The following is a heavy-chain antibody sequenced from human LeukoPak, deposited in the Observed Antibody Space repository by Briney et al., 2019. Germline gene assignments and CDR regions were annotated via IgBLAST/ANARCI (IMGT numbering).Heavy chain of an antibody. Sequence: PGGSLRLSCAASGFTFSSYWMSWVRQAPGKGLEWVANIRQDGSDKYYVDSVKGRFTISGDNAKNSLYLQMNSLRVEDTAVYYCARDWSPYDYWGQGTLVTVSS. CDR3: ARDWSPYDY. CDR1: GFTFSSYW. CDR2: IRQDGSDK. V-gene: IGHV3-7*01. J-gene: IGHJ4*02.